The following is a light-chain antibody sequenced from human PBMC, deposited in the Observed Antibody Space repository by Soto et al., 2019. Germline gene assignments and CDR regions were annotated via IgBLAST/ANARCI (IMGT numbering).Light chain of an antibody. CDR2: ENN. Sequence: QSVLTQPPSLSAPPGQKVTISCSGTSSNIGNNYVSWYQQLPGTAPKLLIYENNKRPSGLPDRFSGSKSGTSATLGITGLQTGDEADYYCGTWDSSLSAYVFGTGTKVTVL. CDR1: SSNIGNNY. J-gene: IGLJ1*01. CDR3: GTWDSSLSAYV. V-gene: IGLV1-51*02.